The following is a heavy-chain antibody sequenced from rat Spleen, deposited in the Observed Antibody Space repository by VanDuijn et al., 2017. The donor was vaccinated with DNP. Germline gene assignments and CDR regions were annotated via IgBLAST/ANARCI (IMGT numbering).Heavy chain of an antibody. V-gene: IGHV5-25*01. CDR3: ATQTSVRGSFDY. J-gene: IGHJ2*01. CDR2: ISTGGGNT. Sequence: EVQLVESDGGLVQPGRSLKLSCAASGFTFSSFPMAWVRQAPKKGLEWVASISTGGGNTYYRDSVKGRFTISRENTKSTLYLQMDSLGSEDTATYYCATQTSVRGSFDYWGQGVMVTVSS. CDR1: GFTFSSFP. D-gene: IGHD4-3*01.